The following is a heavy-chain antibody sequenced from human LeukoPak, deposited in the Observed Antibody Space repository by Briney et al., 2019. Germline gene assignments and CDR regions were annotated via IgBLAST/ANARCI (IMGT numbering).Heavy chain of an antibody. CDR2: IYSSGNT. CDR3: ARDHSNWNYAPDF. J-gene: IGHJ4*02. D-gene: IGHD1-7*01. V-gene: IGHV4-4*07. CDR1: GGSISSYS. Sequence: SETLSLTCTVSGGSISSYSWSWIRQPAGKGLEWIGRIYSSGNTYYNASLRSRVTMSVDTSKNQFSLKLSSVTAADTAVYYCARDHSNWNYAPDFWGQGTLVIVSS.